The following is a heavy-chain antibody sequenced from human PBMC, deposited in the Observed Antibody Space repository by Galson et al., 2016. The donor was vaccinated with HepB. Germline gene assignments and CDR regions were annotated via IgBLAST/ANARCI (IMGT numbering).Heavy chain of an antibody. CDR3: ARMSYFDISGYDYYFDY. D-gene: IGHD3-22*01. CDR1: GGSINPYY. CDR2: ISHTGST. Sequence: SETLSLTCPVSGGSINPYYWTWIRQTPGKGLEWIGYISHTGSTHYNPSLKSRVTISVDTSKNQFSLKLSSVTAADTAVYYCARMSYFDISGYDYYFDYWGQGTLVTVSS. V-gene: IGHV4-59*01. J-gene: IGHJ4*02.